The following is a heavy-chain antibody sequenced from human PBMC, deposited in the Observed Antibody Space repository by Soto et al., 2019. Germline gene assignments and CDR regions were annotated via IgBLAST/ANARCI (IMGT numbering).Heavy chain of an antibody. D-gene: IGHD3-16*02. CDR1: GFTFSSYA. Sequence: GGYLRLSCAASGFTFSSYAMSWVRQAPGKELEWVSAISGSGGSTYYADSVKGRFTISRDNSKNTLYLQMNSLRAEDTAVYYCAKDNYITFGGVIVHWGQGTLVSDS. CDR2: ISGSGGST. V-gene: IGHV3-23*01. J-gene: IGHJ4*02. CDR3: AKDNYITFGGVIVH.